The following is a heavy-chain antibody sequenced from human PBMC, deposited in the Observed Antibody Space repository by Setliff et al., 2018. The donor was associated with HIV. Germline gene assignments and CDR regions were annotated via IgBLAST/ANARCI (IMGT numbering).Heavy chain of an antibody. Sequence: QTGGSLRLSCTASGFTFGDYAMSWVRQAPGKGLEWVGFIRSKAYGGTTEYAASVKGRFTISRDDSKSIAYLQMNSLKTEDTAVYYCTRGRYSSGWSDNWGQGTLVTVSS. D-gene: IGHD6-19*01. V-gene: IGHV3-49*04. CDR2: IRSKAYGGTT. CDR1: GFTFGDYA. CDR3: TRGRYSSGWSDN. J-gene: IGHJ4*02.